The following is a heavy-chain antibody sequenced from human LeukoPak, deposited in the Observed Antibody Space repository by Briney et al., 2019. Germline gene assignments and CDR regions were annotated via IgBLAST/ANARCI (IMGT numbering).Heavy chain of an antibody. CDR3: AKDRRPTMVRGVLIDY. Sequence: GGSLRLSCAASGFTFDDYAMHWVRQAPGKGLEWVSGISWNSGSIGYADSVKGRFTISRDNAKNSLYLQMNSLRAEDMALYYCAKDRRPTMVRGVLIDYWGQGTLVTVSS. D-gene: IGHD3-10*01. V-gene: IGHV3-9*03. J-gene: IGHJ4*02. CDR1: GFTFDDYA. CDR2: ISWNSGSI.